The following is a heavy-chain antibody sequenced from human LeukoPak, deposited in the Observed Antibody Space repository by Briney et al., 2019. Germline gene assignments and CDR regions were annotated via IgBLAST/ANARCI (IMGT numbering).Heavy chain of an antibody. D-gene: IGHD3-22*01. V-gene: IGHV3-30*04. CDR1: GFTFSSYA. J-gene: IGHJ6*03. CDR2: ISYDGSNK. Sequence: PGGSLRLSCAASGFTFSSYAMHWVRQAPGKGLEWVAVISYDGSNKYYADSVKGRFTISRDNSKNTLYLQMNSLRAEDTAVYYCARGAGRYYDSSGYYYALFGYYYYYYMDVWGKGTTVTVSS. CDR3: ARGAGRYYDSSGYYYALFGYYYYYYMDV.